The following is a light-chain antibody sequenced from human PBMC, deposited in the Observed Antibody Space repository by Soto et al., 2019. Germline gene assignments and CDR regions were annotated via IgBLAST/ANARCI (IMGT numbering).Light chain of an antibody. Sequence: EIVLTQSPGTLSLSPGERATLSCRASQSVSSNYLAWYQQKPCQAPRLLIYGASSRATGIPDRFSGSGSGTDFTLTISRLEPEDFAVYYCQQYGSSPLYTFGQGTKLEIK. V-gene: IGKV3-20*01. CDR3: QQYGSSPLYT. J-gene: IGKJ2*01. CDR1: QSVSSNY. CDR2: GAS.